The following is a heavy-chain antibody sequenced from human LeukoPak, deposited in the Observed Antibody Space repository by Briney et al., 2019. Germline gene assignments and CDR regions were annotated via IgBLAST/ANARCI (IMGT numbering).Heavy chain of an antibody. CDR2: ISWNSGSI. V-gene: IGHV3-9*01. D-gene: IGHD2-2*01. J-gene: IGHJ4*02. CDR1: GFTFDDYA. Sequence: GRSLRLSCAASGFTFDDYAMHWVRQAPGKGLEWVSGISWNSGSIGYADSVKGRFTISRDNAKNSLYLQMNSLRAEDTALYYCAKDSGGGNDGYCSSTSCYGFDYWGQGTLVTVSS. CDR3: AKDSGGGNDGYCSSTSCYGFDY.